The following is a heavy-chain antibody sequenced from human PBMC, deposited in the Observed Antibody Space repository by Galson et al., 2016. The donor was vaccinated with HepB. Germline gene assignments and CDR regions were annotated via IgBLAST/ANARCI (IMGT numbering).Heavy chain of an antibody. V-gene: IGHV4-61*02. Sequence: LSLTCTVSGASINSASFYWTWVRQPAGKGLEWIGRFYTSEITNYNPSLRGRVTISADASKSQFSLELASVTAADTVVYYCAREIVTQTLDNWGQGNLVTVSS. CDR2: FYTSEIT. CDR3: AREIVTQTLDN. J-gene: IGHJ4*02. CDR1: GASINSASFY. D-gene: IGHD2-15*01.